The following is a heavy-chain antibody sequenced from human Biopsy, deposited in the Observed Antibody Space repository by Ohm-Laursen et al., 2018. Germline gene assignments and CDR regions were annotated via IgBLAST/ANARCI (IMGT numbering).Heavy chain of an antibody. CDR2: ISGSSNNI. D-gene: IGHD6-25*01. J-gene: IGHJ4*01. CDR3: TKRRTAVRPFDS. Sequence: SLRLSCAASGFIFSDYGMHWVRQAPGKGLEWVSGISGSSNNIIYADSVRGRFTISRDNAKNSLYLEMNSLGSEETAFYYCTKRRTAVRPFDSWGHGTLVTVSS. V-gene: IGHV3-9*01. CDR1: GFIFSDYG.